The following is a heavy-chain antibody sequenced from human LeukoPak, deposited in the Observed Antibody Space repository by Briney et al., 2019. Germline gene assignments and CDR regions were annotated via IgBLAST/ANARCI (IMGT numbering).Heavy chain of an antibody. D-gene: IGHD2-2*01. J-gene: IGHJ5*02. CDR1: GYTFTSCD. CDR2: MNPNSGNT. Sequence: ASVKVSCKASGYTFTSCDINWVRQATGQGLEWMGWMNPNSGNTGYAQKFQGRVTMTRNTSISTAYMELSSLRSEDTAVYYCARESTDSYNWFDPWGQGTLVTVSS. V-gene: IGHV1-8*01. CDR3: ARESTDSYNWFDP.